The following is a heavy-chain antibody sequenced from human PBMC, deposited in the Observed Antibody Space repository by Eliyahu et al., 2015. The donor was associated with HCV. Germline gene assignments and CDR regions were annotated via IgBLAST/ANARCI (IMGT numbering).Heavy chain of an antibody. J-gene: IGHJ4*02. V-gene: IGHV4-34*01. D-gene: IGHD6-13*01. CDR2: INDSGGI. CDR1: GGSLSGYY. Sequence: QVQLQQWGAGLLKPSEXLSLTXAVXGGSLSGYYXXWIXQPPGKGLEXIGEINDSGGINYNPSLKSRVTISVDTSKNQFSLKVTSVTAADTAVYYCTRGQGIAIWGQGTLVIVSS. CDR3: TRGQGIAI.